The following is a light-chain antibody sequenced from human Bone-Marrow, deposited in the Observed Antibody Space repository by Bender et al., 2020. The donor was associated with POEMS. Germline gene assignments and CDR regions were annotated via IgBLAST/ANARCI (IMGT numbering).Light chain of an antibody. J-gene: IGLJ3*02. CDR2: ENN. V-gene: IGLV2-23*01. CDR3: WSYAGSSSWV. Sequence: QSALTQPASVSGSPGQSITISCTGTSSTVGNDNPVSWYQHHPGKAPKIIIYENNNRPSRISDRFSGSKSGNTASLAISGLQAEDEADYYCWSYAGSSSWVFGGGTKLTVL. CDR1: SSTVGNDNP.